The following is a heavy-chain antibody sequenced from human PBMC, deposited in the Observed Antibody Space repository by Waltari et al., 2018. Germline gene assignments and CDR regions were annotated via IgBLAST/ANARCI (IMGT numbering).Heavy chain of an antibody. CDR3: ARHKGVPTWDY. J-gene: IGHJ4*02. V-gene: IGHV4-38-2*02. CDR2: IYHSGST. Sequence: VQLQESGPGLVKPSETLSPTCTVPGYAISSGYYWGWIRQPPGKGLEWIGSIYHSGSTYYNPSLKSRVTISVDTSKNQFSLKLSSVTAADTAVYYCARHKGVPTWDYWGQGTLVTVSS. CDR1: GYAISSGYY. D-gene: IGHD2-2*01.